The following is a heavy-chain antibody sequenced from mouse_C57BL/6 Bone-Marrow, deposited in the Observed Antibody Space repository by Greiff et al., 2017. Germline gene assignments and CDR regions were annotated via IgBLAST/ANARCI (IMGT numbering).Heavy chain of an antibody. D-gene: IGHD1-1*01. CDR1: GFTFSSYG. Sequence: EVQRVESGGDLVKPGGSLKLSCAASGFTFSSYGMSWVRQTPDKRLEWVATISSGGSYTYYPDSVKGRFTISRDNAKNTLYMQMSSLKSEDTAMYSCARHRNYGSSFDYGGQGTTLTVSS. CDR2: ISSGGSYT. CDR3: ARHRNYGSSFDY. V-gene: IGHV5-6*01. J-gene: IGHJ2*01.